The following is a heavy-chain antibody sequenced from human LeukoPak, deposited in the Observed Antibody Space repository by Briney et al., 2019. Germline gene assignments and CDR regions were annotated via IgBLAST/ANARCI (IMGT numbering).Heavy chain of an antibody. Sequence: SVKVSCKASGGTFSSYAISWVRQAPGQGLEWMGGIIPIFGTANYAQKFQGRVTITADESTSTAYMELSSLRSEDTAVYYCARGAEWLLTGYYLYYFDYWGQGTLVTVSS. V-gene: IGHV1-69*13. CDR3: ARGAEWLLTGYYLYYFDY. D-gene: IGHD3-9*01. CDR2: IIPIFGTA. J-gene: IGHJ4*02. CDR1: GGTFSSYA.